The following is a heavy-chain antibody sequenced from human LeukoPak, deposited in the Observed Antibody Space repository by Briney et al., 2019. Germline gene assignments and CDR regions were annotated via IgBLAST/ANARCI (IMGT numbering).Heavy chain of an antibody. CDR3: AGLVGRYSSGLYYYYFDY. V-gene: IGHV4-4*02. Sequence: SETLSLTCTVSGDSINSLDLWSWVRQPPGKGLEWIGEMHLSGTTHSNPSVKSRVTVSIDKSKNQFFLNLSSVTAADTAVYYCAGLVGRYSSGLYYYYFDYWGQGTLVTVSS. CDR2: MHLSGTT. D-gene: IGHD3-22*01. J-gene: IGHJ4*02. CDR1: GDSINSLDL.